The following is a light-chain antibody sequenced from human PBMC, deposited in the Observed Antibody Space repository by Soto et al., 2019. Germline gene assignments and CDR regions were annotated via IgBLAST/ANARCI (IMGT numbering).Light chain of an antibody. CDR3: SSYTSSSTLV. CDR1: SSDVGVYNY. Sequence: QSALTQPASVSGSPGQAITISCTGTSSDVGVYNYVSWYQQHPGKAPKLMIYEVSNRPSGVSNRFSGSKSGNTASLTISGLQAEDEAEYYCSSYTSSSTLVFGTGTKLTV. V-gene: IGLV2-14*01. J-gene: IGLJ1*01. CDR2: EVS.